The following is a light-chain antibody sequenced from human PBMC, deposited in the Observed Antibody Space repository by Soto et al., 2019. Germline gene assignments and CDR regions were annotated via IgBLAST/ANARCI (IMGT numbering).Light chain of an antibody. V-gene: IGKV1-6*01. J-gene: IGKJ1*01. CDR2: AAS. CDR3: LQLYNFSWT. Sequence: ALQLTQSPSSLSASVGDRVTISCRASQGIGNDLAWYQQKPGKAPRLLIFAASNLQSGVPSRFSGSGSGTDFTLTISRLQPEDFATYYCLQLYNFSWTFGQGTKVAIK. CDR1: QGIGND.